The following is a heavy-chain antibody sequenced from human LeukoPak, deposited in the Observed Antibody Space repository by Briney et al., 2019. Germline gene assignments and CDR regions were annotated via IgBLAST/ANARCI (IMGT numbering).Heavy chain of an antibody. CDR3: ARTRVVVVPAASRVYYYYYGMDV. D-gene: IGHD2-2*01. J-gene: IGHJ6*02. Sequence: SETLSLTCAVYGGSFSGYYWSWIRQPPGKGLEWIGEINHSGSTNYNPSLKSRVTISVDTSENQFSLKLSSVTAADTAVYYCARTRVVVVPAASRVYYYYYGMDVWGQGTTVTVSS. CDR1: GGSFSGYY. CDR2: INHSGST. V-gene: IGHV4-34*01.